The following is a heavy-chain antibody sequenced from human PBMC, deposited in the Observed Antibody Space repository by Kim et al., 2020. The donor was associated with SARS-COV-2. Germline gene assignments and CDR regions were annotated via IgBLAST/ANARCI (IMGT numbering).Heavy chain of an antibody. CDR1: GYTFTSYD. V-gene: IGHV1-8*01. Sequence: ASVKVSCKASGYTFTSYDINWVRQATGQGLEWMGWMNPNSGNTGYAQKFQGRVTMTRNTSISTAYMELSSLRSEDTAVYYCARVPAAGTIFGVVIKRYHGMDVWGQGTTVTVSS. J-gene: IGHJ6*02. CDR3: ARVPAAGTIFGVVIKRYHGMDV. CDR2: MNPNSGNT. D-gene: IGHD3-3*01.